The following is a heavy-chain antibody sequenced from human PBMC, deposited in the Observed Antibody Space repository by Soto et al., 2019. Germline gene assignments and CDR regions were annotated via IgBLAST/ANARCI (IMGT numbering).Heavy chain of an antibody. CDR3: ASLNRVGYYYYMDV. D-gene: IGHD1-26*01. V-gene: IGHV3-11*01. Sequence: PGGSLRLSSAASGFTFSDYYMSWIRQATGKGLEWVSYISSSGSTIYYADSVKGRFNISRDNAKNSLYLQMNSLRAEGTAVYYCASLNRVGYYYYMDVWGKGTTVTVSS. J-gene: IGHJ6*03. CDR2: ISSSGSTI. CDR1: GFTFSDYY.